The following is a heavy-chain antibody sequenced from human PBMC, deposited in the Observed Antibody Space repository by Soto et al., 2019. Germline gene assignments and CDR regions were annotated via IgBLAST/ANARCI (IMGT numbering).Heavy chain of an antibody. V-gene: IGHV3-9*01. CDR1: GLTFDDYA. D-gene: IGHD2-21*02. CDR2: ISLHSDSI. Sequence: GGSLRLSCAASGLTFDDYAIHWARHAPGKSLEWVSGISLHSDSIGYADPVKGRFTISRENSKNSVYLQMNMLRVEDTVLYYCSKGQLRPTGDCALDYGCQGTLVNVSS. J-gene: IGHJ4*02. CDR3: SKGQLRPTGDCALDY.